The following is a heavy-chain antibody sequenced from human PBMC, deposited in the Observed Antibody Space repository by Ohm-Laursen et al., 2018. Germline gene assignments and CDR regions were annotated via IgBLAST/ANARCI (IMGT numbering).Heavy chain of an antibody. CDR3: ARDTGHAFDI. CDR2: INPSGGST. Sequence: ASVKVSCNASGYTFTSYYMHWVRQAPGQGLEWMGIINPSGGSTSYAQKFQGRVTMTRDTSTSTVYMELSGLRSEDTAVYYCARDTGHAFDIWGQGTMVTVSS. V-gene: IGHV1-46*01. CDR1: GYTFTSYY. D-gene: IGHD4-17*01. J-gene: IGHJ3*02.